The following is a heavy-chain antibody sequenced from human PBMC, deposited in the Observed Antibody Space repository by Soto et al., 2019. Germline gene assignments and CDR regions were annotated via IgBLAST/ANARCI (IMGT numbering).Heavy chain of an antibody. CDR3: ARGGGGIAAAGTALYYYYYGMDA. V-gene: IGHV4-34*01. D-gene: IGHD6-13*01. CDR2: INHSGST. J-gene: IGHJ6*02. Sequence: SETLSLTCAVYGGSFSGYYWSWIRQPPGKGLEWIGEINHSGSTNYNPSLKSRVTISVDTSKNQFSLKLSSVTAADTAVYYCARGGGGIAAAGTALYYYYYGMDAWGQGTTVTVSS. CDR1: GGSFSGYY.